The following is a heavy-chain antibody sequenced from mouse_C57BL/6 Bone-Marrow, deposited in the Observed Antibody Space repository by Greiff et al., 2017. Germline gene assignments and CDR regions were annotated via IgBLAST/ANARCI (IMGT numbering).Heavy chain of an antibody. CDR2: ISYDGSN. J-gene: IGHJ4*01. CDR3: ARTGLRDAMDY. CDR1: GYSITSGYY. Sequence: ESGPGLVKPSQSLSLTCSVTGYSITSGYYWNWIRQFPGNKLEWMGYISYDGSNNYNPSLKNRISITRDTSKNQFFLKLNSMTTEDTATYYCARTGLRDAMDYWGQGTSVTVSS. D-gene: IGHD2-4*01. V-gene: IGHV3-6*01.